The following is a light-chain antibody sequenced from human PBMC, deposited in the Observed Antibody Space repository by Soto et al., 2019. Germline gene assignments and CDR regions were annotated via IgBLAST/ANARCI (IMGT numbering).Light chain of an antibody. CDR1: QGIRDA. CDR2: AAS. J-gene: IGKJ1*01. Sequence: DIQMTQSPSSLSASVGDRVTITCRASQGIRDALGWYQQKPGKAPKRLIYAASSLQSGVPSRFTGSRAWTEFTLTNSSLQPEDFASYYCLQHKSYPQTFGQGTKGEIK. V-gene: IGKV1-17*01. CDR3: LQHKSYPQT.